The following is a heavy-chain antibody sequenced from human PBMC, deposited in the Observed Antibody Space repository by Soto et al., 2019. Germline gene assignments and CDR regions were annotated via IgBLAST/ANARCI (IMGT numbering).Heavy chain of an antibody. CDR1: GYTFTSYW. CDR2: IYPGDSDT. V-gene: IGHV5-51*01. D-gene: IGHD2-15*01. J-gene: IGHJ3*01. Sequence: PGESLNISCKASGYTFTSYWIGWVRQMPEKGLEWMGIIYPGDSDTRYSPSFQGQVTISVDKSISTAYLQWSRLKASDSAIYYCARPYCSGGSCYSDAFDVWGQGTMVTVSS. CDR3: ARPYCSGGSCYSDAFDV.